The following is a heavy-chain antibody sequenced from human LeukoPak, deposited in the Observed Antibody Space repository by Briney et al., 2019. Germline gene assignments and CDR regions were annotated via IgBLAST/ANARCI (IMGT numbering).Heavy chain of an antibody. CDR3: ARGLRYFDWLPHAPFYFDGMDV. CDR2: ISSSGSTI. Sequence: GGSLRLSCAASGFTFSSYEMNWVRQAPGKGLEWVSYISSSGSTIYYADSVKGRFTISRDNAKNSLYLQMNSLRAEDTAVYYCARGLRYFDWLPHAPFYFDGMDVWGQGTTVTVSS. CDR1: GFTFSSYE. J-gene: IGHJ6*02. D-gene: IGHD3-9*01. V-gene: IGHV3-48*03.